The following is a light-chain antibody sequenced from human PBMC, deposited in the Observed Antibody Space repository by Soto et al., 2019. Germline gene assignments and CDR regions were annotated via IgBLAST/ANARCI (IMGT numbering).Light chain of an antibody. J-gene: IGLJ2*01. Sequence: QSVLTQPPSVSAAPGQTVTISCSGSSSNIGNNYVSWYQQLPGTAPKLLIYDNDKRPSGIPDRFSGSKSGTSATLAITGLQTGDEADYYCGTWDGSLNTQIFGGGTKLTVL. CDR1: SSNIGNNY. V-gene: IGLV1-51*01. CDR3: GTWDGSLNTQI. CDR2: DND.